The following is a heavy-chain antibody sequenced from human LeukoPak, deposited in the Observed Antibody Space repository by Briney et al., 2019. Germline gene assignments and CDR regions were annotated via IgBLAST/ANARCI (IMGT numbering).Heavy chain of an antibody. D-gene: IGHD5-12*01. CDR3: ARHLGSGYDPTYFDY. CDR2: IYPGDSDT. CDR1: GYSLTSYW. V-gene: IGHV5-51*01. Sequence: GESLKISCKGSGYSLTSYWIGWVRQMPGIGLEWMGIIYPGDSDTRYSPSFQGQVTISADKSISTAYLQWSSLKASDTAMYYCARHLGSGYDPTYFDYWGQGTLVTVSS. J-gene: IGHJ4*02.